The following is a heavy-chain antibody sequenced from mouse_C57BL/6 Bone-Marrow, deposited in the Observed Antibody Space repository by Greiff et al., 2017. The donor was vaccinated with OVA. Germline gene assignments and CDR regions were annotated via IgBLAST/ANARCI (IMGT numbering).Heavy chain of an antibody. V-gene: IGHV5-4*03. J-gene: IGHJ2*01. CDR1: GFTFSSYA. CDR3: ARAKYFDY. CDR2: ISDGGSYT. Sequence: EVMLVESGGGLVKPGGSLKLSCAASGFTFSSYAMSWVRQTPEKRLEWVATISDGGSYTYYPDNVKGRFTISRDNAKNNLYLQMSHLKSEDTAMYYCARAKYFDYWGQGTTLTVSS.